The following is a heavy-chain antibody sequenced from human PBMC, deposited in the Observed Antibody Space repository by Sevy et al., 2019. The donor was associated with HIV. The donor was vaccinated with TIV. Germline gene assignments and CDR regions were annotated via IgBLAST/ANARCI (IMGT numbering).Heavy chain of an antibody. CDR1: GFTFSSYS. CDR2: ISSSSSTI. Sequence: GGSLRLSCAASGFTFSSYSMNWVRQAPGKGLEWVSYISSSSSTIYYADSVKGRFTISRDNAKNSLYLQMNSLRAEDTAVYYSARDPPLMPQIWYFALWGRGTLVTISS. J-gene: IGHJ2*01. D-gene: IGHD2-2*01. CDR3: ARDPPLMPQIWYFAL. V-gene: IGHV3-48*01.